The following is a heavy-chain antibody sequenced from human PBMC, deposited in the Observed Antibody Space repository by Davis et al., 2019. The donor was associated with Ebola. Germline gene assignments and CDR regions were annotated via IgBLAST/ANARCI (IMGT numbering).Heavy chain of an antibody. D-gene: IGHD1-14*01. Sequence: GSLRLSCAVYGGSFSGYYWSWIRQPPGKGLEWIGYIYYSGSTNYNPSLKSRVTISVDTSKNQFSLKLSSVTAADTAVYYCASRSGYGMDVWGQGTTVTVSS. CDR2: IYYSGST. J-gene: IGHJ6*02. CDR3: ASRSGYGMDV. V-gene: IGHV4-59*01. CDR1: GGSFSGYY.